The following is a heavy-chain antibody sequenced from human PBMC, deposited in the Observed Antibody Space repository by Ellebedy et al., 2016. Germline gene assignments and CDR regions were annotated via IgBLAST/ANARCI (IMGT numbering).Heavy chain of an antibody. D-gene: IGHD6-6*01. CDR1: GFTFSSYW. CDR3: AKSEYSSSWVPYYYYMDV. J-gene: IGHJ6*03. Sequence: GESLKISXAASGFTFSSYWMHWVRQAPGKGLVWVSRINSDGSSTSYADSVKGRFTISRDNAKNTLYLQMNSLRAEDTAVYYCAKSEYSSSWVPYYYYMDVWGKGTTVTVSS. CDR2: INSDGSST. V-gene: IGHV3-74*01.